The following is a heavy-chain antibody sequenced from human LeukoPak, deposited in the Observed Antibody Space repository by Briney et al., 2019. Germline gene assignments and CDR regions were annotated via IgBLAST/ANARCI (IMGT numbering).Heavy chain of an antibody. CDR1: GGSISSYY. D-gene: IGHD6-13*01. V-gene: IGHV4-59*12. CDR2: IYYSGST. J-gene: IGHJ6*03. CDR3: ARVRGWQQLGHYYYYMDV. Sequence: SETLSLTCTVSGGSISSYYWSWIRQPPGKGLEWIGSIYYSGSTYYNPSLKSRVTISVDTSKNQFSLKLSSVTAADTAVYYCARVRGWQQLGHYYYYMDVWGKGTTVTISS.